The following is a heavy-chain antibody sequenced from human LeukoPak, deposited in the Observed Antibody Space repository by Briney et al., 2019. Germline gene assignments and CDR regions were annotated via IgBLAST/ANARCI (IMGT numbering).Heavy chain of an antibody. D-gene: IGHD6-13*01. V-gene: IGHV3-21*01. Sequence: PGGSLRLSCAASEFTFSMYGMNWVRQAPGKGLEWVSSISGSHTYIAYADSVKGRFTISRDNAKNSLYLQMNSLRAEDTAVYYCANLPGIAAEDYWGQGTLVTVSS. CDR1: EFTFSMYG. J-gene: IGHJ4*02. CDR3: ANLPGIAAEDY. CDR2: ISGSHTYI.